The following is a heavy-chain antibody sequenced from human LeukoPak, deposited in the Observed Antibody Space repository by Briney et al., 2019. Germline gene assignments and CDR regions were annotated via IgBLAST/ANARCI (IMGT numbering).Heavy chain of an antibody. CDR1: GFTFNSYW. J-gene: IGHJ4*02. V-gene: IGHV3-33*08. CDR2: IYYDGSNK. Sequence: GGSLRLSCAASGFTFNSYWMNWVRRAPGKGLEWVAVIYYDGSNKYYADSVKGRFTISRDNSKNTLYLQMNSRRAEDTAVYYCARIRWELLDIDYWGQGTLVTVSS. D-gene: IGHD1-26*01. CDR3: ARIRWELLDIDY.